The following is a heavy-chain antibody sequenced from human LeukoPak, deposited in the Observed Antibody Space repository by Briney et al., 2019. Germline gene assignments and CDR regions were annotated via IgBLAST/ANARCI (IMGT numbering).Heavy chain of an antibody. CDR3: ARGPVNYGMDV. CDR2: INHSGST. Sequence: SGTLSLTCAVYGGSFSGYYWSWIRQPPGKGLEWIGEINHSGSTNYNPSLKSRVTISVDTSKNQFSLKLSSVTAADTAVYYCARGPVNYGMDVWGQGTTVTVSS. J-gene: IGHJ6*02. V-gene: IGHV4-34*01. CDR1: GGSFSGYY.